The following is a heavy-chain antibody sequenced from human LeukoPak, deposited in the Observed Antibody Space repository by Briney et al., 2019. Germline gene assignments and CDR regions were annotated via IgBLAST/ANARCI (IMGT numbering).Heavy chain of an antibody. CDR2: ISGSGGST. CDR1: GFTFTSYT. CDR3: AKVLDSGWYPSPLGH. D-gene: IGHD6-19*01. Sequence: GGSLRLSCAASGFTFTSYTLSWVRQAPGKGLEWVSVISGSGGSTYYADSVKGRFTISRDNSKNTLYLQMNSLRAEDTAVYYCAKVLDSGWYPSPLGHWGQGTLVTVSS. V-gene: IGHV3-23*01. J-gene: IGHJ4*02.